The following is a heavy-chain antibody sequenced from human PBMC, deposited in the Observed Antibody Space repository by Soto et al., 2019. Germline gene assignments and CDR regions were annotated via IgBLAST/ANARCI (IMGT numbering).Heavy chain of an antibody. D-gene: IGHD3-10*01. J-gene: IGHJ4*02. CDR1: GYSFTSYW. Sequence: PGESLKISCKGSGYSFTSYWIGWVRQMPGKGLEWMGIIYPGDSDTRYSPSFQGQVTISADKSISTAYLQWSSLKASDTAMYYCARHRGISPYGSGSYFDYWGQGTLVTVSS. CDR3: ARHRGISPYGSGSYFDY. V-gene: IGHV5-51*01. CDR2: IYPGDSDT.